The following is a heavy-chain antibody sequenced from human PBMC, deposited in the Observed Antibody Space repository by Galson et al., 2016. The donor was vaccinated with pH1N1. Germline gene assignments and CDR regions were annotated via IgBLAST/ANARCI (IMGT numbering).Heavy chain of an antibody. J-gene: IGHJ4*02. Sequence: FLRLSCAASGFTFDGYAMHWVRQAPGKGLEWVSGISWNSGSIAYADSVKGRFTISRDNAQNSLYLQMNSLRGDDTGLYYCAKVAGYNSGWYDYWGQGTLVTVSS. CDR3: AKVAGYNSGWYDY. D-gene: IGHD6-19*01. CDR1: GFTFDGYA. CDR2: ISWNSGSI. V-gene: IGHV3-9*01.